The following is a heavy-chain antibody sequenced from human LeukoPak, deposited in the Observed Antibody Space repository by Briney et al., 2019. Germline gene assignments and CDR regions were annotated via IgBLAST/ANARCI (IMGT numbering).Heavy chain of an antibody. V-gene: IGHV3-7*01. CDR3: ARENKIAFAFDI. CDR2: INQDESET. Sequence: GGSLRLSCAASGFTFSNYWMTWVRQAPGKGLEWVANINQDESETYYVDSVKGRFTISRDNAKNSLYLQMTSLRAEDTAVYYCARENKIAFAFDIWGQGTMVTVSS. D-gene: IGHD2-21*01. J-gene: IGHJ3*02. CDR1: GFTFSNYW.